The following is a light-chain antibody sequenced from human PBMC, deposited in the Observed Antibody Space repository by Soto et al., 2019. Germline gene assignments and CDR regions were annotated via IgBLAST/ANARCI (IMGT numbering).Light chain of an antibody. CDR3: QQYYSTPFT. V-gene: IGKV4-1*01. CDR2: WAS. CDR1: QSVLHSSNNKDY. J-gene: IGKJ3*01. Sequence: DIVMTQSPDSLAVSLGERATIYCKSSQSVLHSSNNKDYIAWYQQKPGQSPKLLIYWASTRESGVPDRFSGSGSATELTLTISSLQAEDVAVYYCQQYYSTPFTFRPGTKVDIK.